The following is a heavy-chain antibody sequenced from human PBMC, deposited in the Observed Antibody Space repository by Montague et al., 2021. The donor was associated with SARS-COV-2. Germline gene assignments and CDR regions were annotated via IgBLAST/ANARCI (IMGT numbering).Heavy chain of an antibody. D-gene: IGHD6-19*01. CDR2: TYYRSKWDY. CDR3: ALAVAGRGGYDY. V-gene: IGHV6-1*01. J-gene: IGHJ4*02. Sequence: CAISGDSVSSNGAAWNWIRQSPSRGLEWLGRTYYRSKWDYEYAVSLKSRITINPDTSKNQFSLQVKSMTPEDTAVYYCALAVAGRGGYDYWGQGTLVTVSS. CDR1: GDSVSSNGAA.